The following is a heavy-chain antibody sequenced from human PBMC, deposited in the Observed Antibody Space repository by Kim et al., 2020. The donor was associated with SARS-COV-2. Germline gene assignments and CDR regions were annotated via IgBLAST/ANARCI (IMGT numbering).Heavy chain of an antibody. V-gene: IGHV1-3*01. D-gene: IGHD4-17*01. Sequence: ASVKVSCKASGYTFIIHAMHWVRQAPGQRLEWMGWINPGDGTTTYSQKFQGRVAITRDTSASTAYMELSSLGSEDTAVYYCTRDSRTTTVTTYYGVDVWGQGPTVTVSS. CDR3: TRDSRTTTVTTYYGVDV. J-gene: IGHJ6*02. CDR2: INPGDGTT. CDR1: GYTFIIHA.